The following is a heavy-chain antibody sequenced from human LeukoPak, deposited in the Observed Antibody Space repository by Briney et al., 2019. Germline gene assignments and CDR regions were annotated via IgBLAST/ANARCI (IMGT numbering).Heavy chain of an antibody. J-gene: IGHJ4*02. CDR1: GGSISSGDYY. V-gene: IGHV4-30-4*01. D-gene: IGHD3-22*01. CDR2: IYYSGST. Sequence: SETLSLTCTVSGGSISSGDYYWSWIRQPPGKGLEWIGYIYYSGSTYYNPSLKSRVTISVDTSKNQFSPKLSSVTAADAAVYYCARGTYYYDSSGYYPIGYWGQGTLVTVSS. CDR3: ARGTYYYDSSGYYPIGY.